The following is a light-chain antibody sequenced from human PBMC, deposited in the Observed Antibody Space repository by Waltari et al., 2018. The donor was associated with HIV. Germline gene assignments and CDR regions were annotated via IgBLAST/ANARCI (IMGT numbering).Light chain of an antibody. V-gene: IGLV1-44*01. Sequence: QSVLTQPPSASGTPGQRVTISCSGTSSNIGSHTVDWYHQLPGAAPTLLIYSTNQRPSGVPDRVSGAKSGTSASLAISRLQSEDEADYFCATWDASLNGHVFGGGTKLTV. CDR2: STN. CDR3: ATWDASLNGHV. J-gene: IGLJ3*02. CDR1: SSNIGSHT.